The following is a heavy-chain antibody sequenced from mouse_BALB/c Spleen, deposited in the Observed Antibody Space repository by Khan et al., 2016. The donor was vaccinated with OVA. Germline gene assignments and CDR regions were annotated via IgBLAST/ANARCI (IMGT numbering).Heavy chain of an antibody. D-gene: IGHD2-3*01. CDR2: IDPENGNT. CDR1: GFNIKDYY. Sequence: VQLQQSGTELVRPGALVKLSCKASGFNIKDYYIHWVKQRPEQGLEWIGRIDPENGNTIYDPKFQGKASITADTSSNTAYLQLSSLASEDTAVXYCARSGYEAWFAYWGQGTLVTVSA. CDR3: ARSGYEAWFAY. J-gene: IGHJ3*01. V-gene: IGHV14-1*02.